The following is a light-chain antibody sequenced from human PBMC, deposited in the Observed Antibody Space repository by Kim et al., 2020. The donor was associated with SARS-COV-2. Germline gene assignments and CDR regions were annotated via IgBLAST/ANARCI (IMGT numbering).Light chain of an antibody. CDR2: DVA. J-gene: IGLJ3*02. CDR3: TSYTSINSRV. CDR1: TSAVDGYNY. Sequence: SVTLTCTRPTSAVDGYNYVSCYQQHPGNGPNLIIYDVANRPSGVSNRFSGSKSGNTASLPISGLQAEDEADCYCTSYTSINSRVFGGGTQLTVL. V-gene: IGLV2-14*03.